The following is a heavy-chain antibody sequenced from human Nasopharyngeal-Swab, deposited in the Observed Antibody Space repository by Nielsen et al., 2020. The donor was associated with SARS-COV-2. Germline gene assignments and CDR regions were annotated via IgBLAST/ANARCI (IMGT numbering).Heavy chain of an antibody. D-gene: IGHD2-15*01. V-gene: IGHV1-8*01. Sequence: ASVTVSCKASGYTFTSYDIHWVRQATGQGLEWMGWMNPNSGNTGYAQKFQGRVTMTRNTSISTAYMELSSLRSEDTAVYYCARDVAWWGSDYYYGMDVWGQGTTVTVSS. CDR1: GYTFTSYD. CDR2: MNPNSGNT. CDR3: ARDVAWWGSDYYYGMDV. J-gene: IGHJ6*02.